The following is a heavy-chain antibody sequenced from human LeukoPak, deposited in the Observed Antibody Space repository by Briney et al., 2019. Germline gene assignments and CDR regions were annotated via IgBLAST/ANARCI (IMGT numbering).Heavy chain of an antibody. CDR3: ARRPGSFDY. Sequence: SSETLSLTCAVYGGSFSGYYWSWIRQPPGKGLEWIGEINHSGSTNYNPPLKSRVTISVDTSKNQFSLKLSSVTAADTAVYYCARRPGSFDYWGQGTLVTVSS. CDR1: GGSFSGYY. D-gene: IGHD1-26*01. V-gene: IGHV4-34*01. CDR2: INHSGST. J-gene: IGHJ4*02.